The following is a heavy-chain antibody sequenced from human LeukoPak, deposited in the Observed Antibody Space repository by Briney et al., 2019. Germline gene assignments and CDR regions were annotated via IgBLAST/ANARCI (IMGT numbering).Heavy chain of an antibody. V-gene: IGHV4-34*01. CDR1: GGSFSGYY. CDR3: ARGLYYYDSSGYYYVPNPYYFDY. J-gene: IGHJ4*02. CDR2: INHSGST. Sequence: SETLSLTCAVYGGSFSGYYWSWIRQPPGKGLERIGEINHSGSTNYNPSLKSRVTISVDTSKNQFSLKLSSVTAADTAVYYCARGLYYYDSSGYYYVPNPYYFDYWGQGTLVTVSS. D-gene: IGHD3-22*01.